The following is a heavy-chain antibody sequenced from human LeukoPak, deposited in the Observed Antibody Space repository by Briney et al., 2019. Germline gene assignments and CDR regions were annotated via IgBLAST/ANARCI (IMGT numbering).Heavy chain of an antibody. CDR3: AKGTYSSSWYWYYYGMDV. CDR2: ISWNSGSI. Sequence: PGGSLRLSCAASGFTFDDYAMHWVRQAPGKGLEWVSGISWNSGSIGYADSVKGRFTISRDNAKNSLYLQMNSLRAEDTALYYCAKGTYSSSWYWYYYGMDVWGQGNTVTVSS. D-gene: IGHD6-13*01. CDR1: GFTFDDYA. V-gene: IGHV3-9*01. J-gene: IGHJ6*02.